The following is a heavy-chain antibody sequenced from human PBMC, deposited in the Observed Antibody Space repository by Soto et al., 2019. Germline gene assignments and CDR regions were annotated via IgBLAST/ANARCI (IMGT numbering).Heavy chain of an antibody. Sequence: ASVKVSCKASGGTFSSYAISWVRQAPGQGLEWMGGIIPIFGTANYAQKFQGRVTITADESTSTAYMELSSLRSEDTAVYYCARDLRVVGAQVPNNWFASWGQGTLVTVSS. J-gene: IGHJ5*01. CDR3: ARDLRVVGAQVPNNWFAS. V-gene: IGHV1-69*13. D-gene: IGHD1-26*01. CDR2: IIPIFGTA. CDR1: GGTFSSYA.